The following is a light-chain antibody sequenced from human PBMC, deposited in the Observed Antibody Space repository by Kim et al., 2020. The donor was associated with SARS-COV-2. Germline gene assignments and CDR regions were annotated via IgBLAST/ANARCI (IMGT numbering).Light chain of an antibody. CDR2: TAS. V-gene: IGKV1-5*03. CDR3: QQYKTYPCT. CDR1: QSINNL. J-gene: IGKJ1*01. Sequence: ASVGDRVTITCRTSQSINNLFAWFQQTPGNAPKLLIHTASTLLSAVPSIFSGSASTTEFTLTISSLQPDDFGTYYCQQYKTYPCTFGPGTKVDIK.